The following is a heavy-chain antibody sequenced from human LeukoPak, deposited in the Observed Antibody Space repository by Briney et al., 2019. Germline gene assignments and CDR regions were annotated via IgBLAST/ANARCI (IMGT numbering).Heavy chain of an antibody. V-gene: IGHV4-39*07. J-gene: IGHJ4*02. D-gene: IGHD3-9*01. Sequence: PSETLSLTCTVSGGSISSSSYYWGWIRQPPGKGLEWIGSIYYSGSTYYNPSLKSRVTISVDTSKNQFSLKLSSVTAADTAVYYCARTLDVLRYFDWTLLGFDYWGQGTLVTVSS. CDR3: ARTLDVLRYFDWTLLGFDY. CDR1: GGSISSSSYY. CDR2: IYYSGST.